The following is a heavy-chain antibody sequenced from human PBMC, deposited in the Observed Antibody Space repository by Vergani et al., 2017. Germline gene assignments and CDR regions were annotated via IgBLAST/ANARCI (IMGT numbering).Heavy chain of an antibody. J-gene: IGHJ4*02. V-gene: IGHV4-39*07. CDR3: ARVRWDSSGYSSPRYFDY. Sequence: QLQLQESGPGLVKPSETLSLTCTVSGGSFSSSSYYWGWIRQPPGKGLEWIGSIYYSGSTYYNPSLKSRVTISVDTSKNQFSLKLSSVTAADTAVYYCARVRWDSSGYSSPRYFDYWGQGTLVTVSS. CDR1: GGSFSSSSYY. D-gene: IGHD3-22*01. CDR2: IYYSGST.